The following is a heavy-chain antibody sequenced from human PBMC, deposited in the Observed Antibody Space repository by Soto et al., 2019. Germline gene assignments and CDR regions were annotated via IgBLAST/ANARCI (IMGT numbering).Heavy chain of an antibody. CDR3: AREGPNAAANFDD. CDR2: IYYSGST. D-gene: IGHD2-2*01. J-gene: IGHJ4*02. CDR1: GGSISSGGYY. V-gene: IGHV4-31*03. Sequence: QVQLQESGPGLVKPSQTLSLTCTVSGGSISSGGYYWNWIRQHPGKGLEWIGYIYYSGSTYYNPSLKSRVTIPVDTSKNQFSLKLSSVTAEDTAVYYCAREGPNAAANFDDWGQGTLVTVSS.